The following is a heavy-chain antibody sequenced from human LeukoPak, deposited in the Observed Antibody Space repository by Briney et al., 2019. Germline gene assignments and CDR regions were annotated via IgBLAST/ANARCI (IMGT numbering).Heavy chain of an antibody. CDR1: GRSVSSGYY. V-gene: IGHV4-38-2*01. J-gene: IGHJ5*02. Sequence: SETLSLTCAVSGRSVSSGYYWGWIRQPPGKGLEWIGNVYHSGTTYYNPSLKSRVTISIDTSKNQFSLKLSSVTAADTAVYYCGTTSTSPFDPWGQGTLVTVS. CDR2: VYHSGTT. CDR3: GTTSTSPFDP. D-gene: IGHD2/OR15-2a*01.